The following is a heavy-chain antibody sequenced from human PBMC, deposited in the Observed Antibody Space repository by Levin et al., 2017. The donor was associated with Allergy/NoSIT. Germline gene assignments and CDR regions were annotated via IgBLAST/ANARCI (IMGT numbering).Heavy chain of an antibody. CDR2: VSYDGSNQ. D-gene: IGHD4-11*01. J-gene: IGHJ4*02. V-gene: IGHV3-30*18. Sequence: GESLKISCAASGFTFSSYGMHWVRQAPGKGLEWVAVVSYDGSNQHYADSVKGRFTISRDNSKNTHYLQMNTLRAEDTAVYYCAKAVTTEGRYFDQWGQGTLVTVSS. CDR3: AKAVTTEGRYFDQ. CDR1: GFTFSSYG.